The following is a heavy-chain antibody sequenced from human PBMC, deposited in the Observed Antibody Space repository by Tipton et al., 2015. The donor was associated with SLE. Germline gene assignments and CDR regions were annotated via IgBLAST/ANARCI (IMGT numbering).Heavy chain of an antibody. J-gene: IGHJ6*03. D-gene: IGHD3-16*01. V-gene: IGHV4-59*08. CDR3: ANWGPIVYYYYYMDV. Sequence: TLSLTCTVSGGSISSYYWSWIRQSPGKGLEWIGHIYYTGSTSYNPSFQSRVTISVDTSKNQFSLNLSSLTAADTAVYYCANWGPIVYYYYYMDVWGKGTTVTVSS. CDR1: GGSISSYY. CDR2: IYYTGST.